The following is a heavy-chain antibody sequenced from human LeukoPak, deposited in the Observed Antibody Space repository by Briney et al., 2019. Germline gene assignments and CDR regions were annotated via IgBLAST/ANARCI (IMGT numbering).Heavy chain of an antibody. Sequence: GGSLRLSCAVSGFSISSNYMNWVRQAPGKGLEWVSTIYSGGTTYYGDSVRGRFIISRDNSKNTLYLQMNSLGAEDTAVYYCARDWGLGKFYFDYWGQGTLVTVSS. CDR1: GFSISSNY. CDR2: IYSGGTT. J-gene: IGHJ4*02. V-gene: IGHV3-66*01. D-gene: IGHD3-16*01. CDR3: ARDWGLGKFYFDY.